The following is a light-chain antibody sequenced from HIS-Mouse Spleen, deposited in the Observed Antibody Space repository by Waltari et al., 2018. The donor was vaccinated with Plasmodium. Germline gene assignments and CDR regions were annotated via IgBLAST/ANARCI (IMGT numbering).Light chain of an antibody. CDR2: GAS. CDR1: QSVSSN. CDR3: QQYNNWPRT. J-gene: IGKJ1*01. V-gene: IGKV3-15*01. Sequence: EIVMTQSPATLPVSPGERATLSCRASQSVSSNLAWYQQKPGQAPRLLIYGASTRATDIPARFSGSGSGTEFTLTISSMQSEDFAVYYCQQYNNWPRTFGQGTKVEIK.